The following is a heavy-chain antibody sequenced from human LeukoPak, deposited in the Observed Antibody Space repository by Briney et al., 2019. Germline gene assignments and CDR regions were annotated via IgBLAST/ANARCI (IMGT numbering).Heavy chain of an antibody. Sequence: SETLSLTCTVSGGSISSSSYYWGWIRQPPGKGLEWIGSFYYSGSTYYNSSLKSRVTISVDTSQNQFSLKLSSVTAADTAVYYCASLRKRGGAFDLWGQGTVVTVSS. CDR2: FYYSGST. CDR1: GGSISSSSYY. J-gene: IGHJ3*01. V-gene: IGHV4-39*01. CDR3: ASLRKRGGAFDL.